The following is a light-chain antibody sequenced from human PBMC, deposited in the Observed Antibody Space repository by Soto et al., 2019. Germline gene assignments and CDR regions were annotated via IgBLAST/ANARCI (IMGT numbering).Light chain of an antibody. V-gene: IGKV3-15*01. CDR1: QSVSNY. CDR3: HQYNNWPWT. J-gene: IGKJ1*01. CDR2: AAS. Sequence: EIVMTLSPATLSVSPGERATLSCRASQSVSNYLAWYQQKPGQPPRLLIYAASTRATGIAGRFSGSGSETEFTLIIRSLQSEDSALYYCHQYNNWPWTFGQGTKVDIK.